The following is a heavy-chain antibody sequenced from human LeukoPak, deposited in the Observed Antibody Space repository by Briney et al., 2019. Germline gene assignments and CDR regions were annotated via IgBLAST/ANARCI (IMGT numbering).Heavy chain of an antibody. CDR1: GFTFNNYW. J-gene: IGHJ6*02. CDR2: IKHDGSEK. V-gene: IGHV3-7*01. CDR3: TRGGIWGMDV. Sequence: GGSLSLFCVASGFTFNNYWMTWVRQAPGKGLEWVATIKHDGSEKYYVDSVKGRFTISRDNGKNSLYLQMNSLRAEDTAVYYCTRGGIWGMDVWGQGTTVIVSS. D-gene: IGHD1-26*01.